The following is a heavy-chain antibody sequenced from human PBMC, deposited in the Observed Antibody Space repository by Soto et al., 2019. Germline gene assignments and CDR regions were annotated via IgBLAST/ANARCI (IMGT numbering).Heavy chain of an antibody. Sequence: SVKVSCKASGGTFSSYTISWVRRAPGQGLEWMGRIIPILGIANYAQKFQGRVTITADKSTSTAYMELSSLRSEDTAVYYCARAPEGYCSSTSCEMGAFDIWGQGTMVTVSS. CDR2: IIPILGIA. CDR3: ARAPEGYCSSTSCEMGAFDI. V-gene: IGHV1-69*02. CDR1: GGTFSSYT. D-gene: IGHD2-2*01. J-gene: IGHJ3*02.